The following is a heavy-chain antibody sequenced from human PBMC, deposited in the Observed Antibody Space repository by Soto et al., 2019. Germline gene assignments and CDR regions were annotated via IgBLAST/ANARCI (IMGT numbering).Heavy chain of an antibody. CDR1: GYTLTELS. CDR3: ATDQVDYDFWSGYSY. V-gene: IGHV1-24*01. D-gene: IGHD3-3*01. Sequence: GASVKVFCKVSGYTLTELSMHWVRQAPGKGLEWMGGFDPEDGETIYAQKFQGRVTMTEDTSTDTAYMELSSLRSEDTAVYYCATDQVDYDFWSGYSYWGQGTLVTVSS. J-gene: IGHJ4*02. CDR2: FDPEDGET.